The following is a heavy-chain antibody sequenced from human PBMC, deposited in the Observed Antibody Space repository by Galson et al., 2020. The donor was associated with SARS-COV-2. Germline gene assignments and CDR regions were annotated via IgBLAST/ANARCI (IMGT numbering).Heavy chain of an antibody. CDR3: AKHPYDILAGYDLGGGYYFDY. CDR2: ISSGGRKT. Sequence: GGSLRLSCAASGFTLSSFSMSWVRQAPGKGLEWVASISSGGRKTYYADSVKGRFTISKDNSTNTLFLQMNSLRVEATAVYYCAKHPYDILAGYDLGGGYYFDYWGQGALVTVSS. J-gene: IGHJ4*02. CDR1: GFTLSSFS. V-gene: IGHV3-23*01. D-gene: IGHD3-9*01.